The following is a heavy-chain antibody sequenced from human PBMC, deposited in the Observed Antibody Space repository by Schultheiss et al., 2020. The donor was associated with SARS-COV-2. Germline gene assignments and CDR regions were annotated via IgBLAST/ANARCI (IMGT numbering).Heavy chain of an antibody. J-gene: IGHJ4*02. CDR2: IKQDGSEK. CDR3: ARDGDIVVVVAATRPGGFDY. D-gene: IGHD2-15*01. CDR1: GFTFSSYW. V-gene: IGHV3-7*01. Sequence: GESLKISCAASGFTFSSYWMSWVRQAPGKGLEWVANIKQDGSEKYYVDSVKGRFTISRDNAKNSLYLQMNSLRAEDTAVYYCARDGDIVVVVAATRPGGFDYWGQGTLVTVSS.